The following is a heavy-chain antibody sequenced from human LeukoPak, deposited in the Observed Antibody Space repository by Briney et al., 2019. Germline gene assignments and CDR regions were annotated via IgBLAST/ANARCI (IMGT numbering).Heavy chain of an antibody. CDR1: GGTFSSYA. V-gene: IGHV1-69*04. J-gene: IGHJ4*02. D-gene: IGHD3-22*01. CDR2: IIPILGIT. Sequence: GASVKVSCKASGGTFSSYALSWVRQAPGQGLEWMARIIPILGITNYAQKFQGRVTITADKSTSTAYMELSSLRSEDTAVYYCARDRTTMIVVVTSGFDYWGQGTLVTVSS. CDR3: ARDRTTMIVVVTSGFDY.